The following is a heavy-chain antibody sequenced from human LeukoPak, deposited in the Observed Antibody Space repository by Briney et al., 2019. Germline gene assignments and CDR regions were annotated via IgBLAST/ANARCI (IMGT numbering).Heavy chain of an antibody. V-gene: IGHV1-69*05. CDR3: ARGWFGELSLDYYYMDV. Sequence: SVKVSCKASGGTFSSYAISWVRQAPGQGLEWMGGIIPIFGTANYAQKFQGRVTITTDESTSTAYMELSSLRSEDTAVYYCARGWFGELSLDYYYMDVWGKGTTVTVSS. CDR1: GGTFSSYA. D-gene: IGHD3-10*01. CDR2: IIPIFGTA. J-gene: IGHJ6*03.